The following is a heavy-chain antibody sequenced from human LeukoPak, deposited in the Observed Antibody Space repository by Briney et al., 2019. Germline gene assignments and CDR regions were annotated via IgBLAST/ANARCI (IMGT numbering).Heavy chain of an antibody. Sequence: GGSLRLSCAATGLTFSSYAMSWVRQAPGKGLEWVSAISGSGGSTYYADSVKGRVTISRDNSKNTMYLQMNSLRPEDTAVYYCARDRGVGVRRVIITSFDYWGQGALVSVSS. CDR1: GLTFSSYA. V-gene: IGHV3-23*01. D-gene: IGHD3-10*01. CDR2: ISGSGGST. J-gene: IGHJ4*02. CDR3: ARDRGVGVRRVIITSFDY.